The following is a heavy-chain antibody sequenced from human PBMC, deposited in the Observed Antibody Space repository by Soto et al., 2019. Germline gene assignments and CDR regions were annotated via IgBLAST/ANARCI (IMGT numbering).Heavy chain of an antibody. V-gene: IGHV3-49*03. D-gene: IGHD2-15*01. J-gene: IGHJ6*03. CDR3: TRGYCSGGSCSTRPYYYYMDV. CDR1: GFTFGDYA. Sequence: GGSLRLSCTASGFTFGDYAMSWFRQAPGKGLEWVGFIRSKAYGGTTEYAASVKGRFTISRDDSKSIAYLQMNSLKTEDTAVYYCTRGYCSGGSCSTRPYYYYMDVWGKGTTVTVSS. CDR2: IRSKAYGGTT.